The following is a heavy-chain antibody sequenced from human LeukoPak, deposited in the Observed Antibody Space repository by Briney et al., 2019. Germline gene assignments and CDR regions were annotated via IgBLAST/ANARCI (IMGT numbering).Heavy chain of an antibody. CDR1: GFTFSTYW. V-gene: IGHV3-7*05. J-gene: IGHJ4*02. D-gene: IGHD5-24*01. CDR3: ARGAPYRDSDDY. Sequence: GGSLRLSCAPSGFTFSTYWMTWVPQAPGKGREWVSNINQDGSVENYVDSVKGRFTISRDNAKNSLYLQVNSLRVDDTAVYYCARGAPYRDSDDYWGQGTLVTVSS. CDR2: INQDGSVE.